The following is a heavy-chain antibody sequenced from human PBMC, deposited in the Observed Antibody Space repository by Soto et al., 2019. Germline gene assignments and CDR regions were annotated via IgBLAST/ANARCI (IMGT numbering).Heavy chain of an antibody. D-gene: IGHD6-13*01. Sequence: QVQLVESGGGVVQPGRSLRLSCAASGFTFSSYAMHWVRQAPGKGLEWVAVISYDGSNKYYADSVKGRFTISRDNSKNTLYLQMNRLRAEDTAVYYCARETPNSSSWYCDYWGQGTLVTVSS. CDR1: GFTFSSYA. CDR3: ARETPNSSSWYCDY. V-gene: IGHV3-30-3*01. CDR2: ISYDGSNK. J-gene: IGHJ4*02.